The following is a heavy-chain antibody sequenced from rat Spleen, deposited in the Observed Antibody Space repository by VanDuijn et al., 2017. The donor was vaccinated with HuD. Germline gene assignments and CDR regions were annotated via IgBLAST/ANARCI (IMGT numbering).Heavy chain of an antibody. CDR1: GFTFRNFP. D-gene: IGHD4-3*01. Sequence: EVQLVESGGGLVQPGRSMKLSCAASGFTFRNFPLAWVRQAPTKGLEWVASITNSGGSTYYRDSVKGRFTISRDNAKSTLYLQMDSLRSEDTATYYCTRGSRGFDYWGQGVMVTVSS. CDR3: TRGSRGFDY. J-gene: IGHJ2*01. V-gene: IGHV5-46*01. CDR2: ITNSGGST.